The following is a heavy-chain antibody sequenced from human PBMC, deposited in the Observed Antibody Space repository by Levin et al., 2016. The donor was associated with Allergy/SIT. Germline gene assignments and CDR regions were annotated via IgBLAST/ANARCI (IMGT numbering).Heavy chain of an antibody. V-gene: IGHV1-3*01. D-gene: IGHD6-13*01. CDR2: INAGNGNT. CDR3: ARDPNGVAAADPTFYYYMDV. Sequence: VRQMPGKGLEWLGWINAGNGNTKSSQKFQGRVTITKDTSASTAYMELSSLRSEDTAVYYCARDPNGVAAADPTFYYYMDVWGKGTTVTVSS. J-gene: IGHJ6*03.